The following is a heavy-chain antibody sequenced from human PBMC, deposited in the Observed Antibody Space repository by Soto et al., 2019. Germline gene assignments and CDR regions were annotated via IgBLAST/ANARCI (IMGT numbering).Heavy chain of an antibody. D-gene: IGHD3-9*01. CDR3: ARDCYDILTGYYCVYYYGMDV. J-gene: IGHJ6*02. CDR1: GFTFSSYS. V-gene: IGHV3-21*01. Sequence: GGSLRLSCAASGFTFSSYSMNWVRQAPGKGLEWVSSISSSSSYIYYADSVKGRFTISRDNAKNSLYLQMNSLRAEDTAVYYCARDCYDILTGYYCVYYYGMDVWGQGTTVTVSS. CDR2: ISSSSSYI.